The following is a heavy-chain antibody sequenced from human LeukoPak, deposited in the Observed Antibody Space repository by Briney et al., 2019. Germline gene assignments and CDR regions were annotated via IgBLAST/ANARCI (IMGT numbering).Heavy chain of an antibody. CDR1: GFTFTSSA. D-gene: IGHD3-3*01. CDR3: VTTPPIFGVVIIPYGY. V-gene: IGHV1-58*02. CDR2: IVVDSGNT. J-gene: IGHJ4*02. Sequence: ASVKVSCKASGFTFTSSAMQWVRQARGQRLEWIGRIVVDSGNTNYAQKFQERVTITRDMSTSTAYMELSSLRSEDTAVYYCVTTPPIFGVVIIPYGYWGQGTLVTVSS.